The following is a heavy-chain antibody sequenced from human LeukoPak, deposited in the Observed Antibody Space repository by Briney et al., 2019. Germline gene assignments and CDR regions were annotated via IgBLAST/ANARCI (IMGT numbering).Heavy chain of an antibody. CDR3: ARVDDRVDY. V-gene: IGHV4-39*07. CDR1: GGSISSGSYY. Sequence: SETLSLTCTVSGGSISSGSYYWSWIRQPAGKGLEWIGSIYYSGSTYYNPSLKSRVTISVDTSKNQFSLKLSSVTAADTAVYYCARVDDRVDYWGRGTLVTVSS. CDR2: IYYSGST. J-gene: IGHJ4*02. D-gene: IGHD3-22*01.